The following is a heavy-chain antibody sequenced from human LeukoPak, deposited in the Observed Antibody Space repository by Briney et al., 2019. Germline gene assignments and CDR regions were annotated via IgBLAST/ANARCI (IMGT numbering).Heavy chain of an antibody. V-gene: IGHV3-53*01. J-gene: IGHJ3*02. CDR1: GFTFSSYA. CDR3: ARSMRVSWIQPWFDI. CDR2: IYSGGTT. D-gene: IGHD5-18*01. Sequence: WGSLTLTCAASGFTFSSYAMSWVRQAPGKGLEWVSVIYSGGTTYYADSVKGRFTISRDNSKNTLYLQMDSLRAEDTAVYYCARSMRVSWIQPWFDIWGQGR.